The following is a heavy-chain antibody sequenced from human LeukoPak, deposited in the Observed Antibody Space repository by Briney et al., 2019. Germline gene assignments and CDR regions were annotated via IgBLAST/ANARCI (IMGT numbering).Heavy chain of an antibody. J-gene: IGHJ5*02. CDR3: ARDHGCTNGVCYTGGGYNWFDP. D-gene: IGHD2-8*01. CDR1: GGSISSGSYY. V-gene: IGHV4-61*02. Sequence: PSETLSLTCTVSGGSISSGSYYWSWIRQPAGKGLEWIGRIYTSGSTNYNPPLKSRVTISVDTSKNQFSLKLSSVTAADTAVYYCARDHGCTNGVCYTGGGYNWFDPWGQGTLVTVSS. CDR2: IYTSGST.